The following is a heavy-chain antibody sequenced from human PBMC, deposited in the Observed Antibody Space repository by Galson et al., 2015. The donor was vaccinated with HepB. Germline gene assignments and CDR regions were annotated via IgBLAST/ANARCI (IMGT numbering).Heavy chain of an antibody. J-gene: IGHJ4*02. CDR3: ARDGSTFDY. V-gene: IGHV3-48*02. CDR1: GFTFSTYS. CDR2: ISSSTTTI. D-gene: IGHD6-13*01. Sequence: SLRLSCATSGFTFSTYSMNWVRQAPGKGLEWVSYISSSTTTIYYADSVKGRFTISRDDAQNSLSLQMDSLTDEDTAVYYCARDGSTFDYWGQGTLVTVSS.